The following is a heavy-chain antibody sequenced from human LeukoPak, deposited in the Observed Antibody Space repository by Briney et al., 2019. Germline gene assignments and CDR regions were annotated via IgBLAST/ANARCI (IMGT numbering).Heavy chain of an antibody. CDR1: GVSFSGYY. J-gene: IGHJ4*02. CDR2: INHSGST. D-gene: IGHD3-10*01. Sequence: PSETLSLTCAVYGVSFSGYYWSWIRQPPGKGLEWIGEINHSGSTNYNPSLKSRVTISVDTSKNQFSLKLSSVTAADTAVYYCARGGSTMVRGVIIDPLYYWGQGTLVTVSS. CDR3: ARGGSTMVRGVIIDPLYY. V-gene: IGHV4-34*01.